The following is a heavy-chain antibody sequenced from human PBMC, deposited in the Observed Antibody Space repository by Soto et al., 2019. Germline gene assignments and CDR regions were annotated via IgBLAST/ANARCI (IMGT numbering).Heavy chain of an antibody. CDR1: GDTFAFHS. V-gene: IGHV1-69*02. CDR3: ATSYGSGYRAFDY. Sequence: QVQLVQSGAEVKRPGSSVKGSCKASGDTFAFHSINWVRQAPGLGLEWMGRINPILSMSNYAQRCQSRFTMTADKSTNTTYMVLSSLTSEDTTIYYCATSYGSGYRAFDYWGQGALVTVSS. D-gene: IGHD3-10*01. J-gene: IGHJ4*02. CDR2: INPILSMS.